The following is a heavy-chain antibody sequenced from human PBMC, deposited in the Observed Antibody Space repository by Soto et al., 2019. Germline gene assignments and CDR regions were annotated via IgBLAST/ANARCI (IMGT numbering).Heavy chain of an antibody. D-gene: IGHD3-10*01. J-gene: IGHJ5*02. CDR1: GFSLSASGVG. CDR3: AHSKTLGITMVRDYNWFDP. V-gene: IGHV2-5*02. Sequence: GSGPTLVNPTQTLTLTCTFSGFSLSASGVGVGWTRQPPGKALEWLALIYWDDDKRYSPSLKSRLTITKDTSKNQVVLTMTNMDPVDTATYYCAHSKTLGITMVRDYNWFDPWGQGTLVTVSS. CDR2: IYWDDDK.